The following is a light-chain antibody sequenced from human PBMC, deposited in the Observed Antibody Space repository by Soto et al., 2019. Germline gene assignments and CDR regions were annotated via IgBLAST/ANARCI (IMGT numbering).Light chain of an antibody. CDR1: NIDVGGYNY. V-gene: IGLV2-8*01. CDR2: DVS. J-gene: IGLJ1*01. Sequence: SVLAQPPPPAGAPGQSVAISCTGTNIDVGGYNYVSWYQQHPGKAPKLMIYDVSERPSGVPDRFSGSKSGNTASLTVSGLQTEDEADYYCSSYAGTHVVFGTGTKVTVL. CDR3: SSYAGTHVV.